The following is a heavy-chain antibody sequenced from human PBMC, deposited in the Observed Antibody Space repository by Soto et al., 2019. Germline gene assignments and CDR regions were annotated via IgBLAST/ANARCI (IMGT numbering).Heavy chain of an antibody. D-gene: IGHD2-2*01. V-gene: IGHV3-30-3*01. CDR3: ATTRVGPCSSSICFSGIFDGMDV. CDR2: ISYDGTIT. J-gene: IGHJ6*02. Sequence: QVQLVESGGGVVQPGRSLRLSCAASGFTISNYGMHWVRQAPGKVLEWVAVISYDGTITYYADSVKGRFTISRDNSKNTLYLQMNSLRTEDTAVYYCATTRVGPCSSSICFSGIFDGMDVWGQGNTVTVSS. CDR1: GFTISNYG.